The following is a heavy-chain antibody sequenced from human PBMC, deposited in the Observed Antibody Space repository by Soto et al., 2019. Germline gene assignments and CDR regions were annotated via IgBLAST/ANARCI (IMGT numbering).Heavy chain of an antibody. J-gene: IGHJ6*02. V-gene: IGHV1-8*01. CDR3: ARVLNPYYYYYYGMDV. Sequence: ASVKVSCKASGYTFTSYDINCVRQATGQGLEWMGWMNPNSGNTGYAQKFQGRVTMTRNTSISTAYMELSSLRSEDTAVYYCARVLNPYYYYYYGMDVWGQGTTVTVSS. CDR2: MNPNSGNT. CDR1: GYTFTSYD.